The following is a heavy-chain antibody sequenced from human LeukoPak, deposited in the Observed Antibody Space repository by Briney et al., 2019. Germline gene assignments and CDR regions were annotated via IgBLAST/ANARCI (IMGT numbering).Heavy chain of an antibody. D-gene: IGHD6-6*01. J-gene: IGHJ4*02. V-gene: IGHV3-23*01. Sequence: GGSLRLSCAASGFTFSSYAMSWVRQAPGKGLEWVSAISGSGGYTYYADSVQGRFTISRDNSKNTLYLQMNSLRAEDTAVYYCPKGMSSSSVFDYWGQGTLVTVSS. CDR3: PKGMSSSSVFDY. CDR2: ISGSGGYT. CDR1: GFTFSSYA.